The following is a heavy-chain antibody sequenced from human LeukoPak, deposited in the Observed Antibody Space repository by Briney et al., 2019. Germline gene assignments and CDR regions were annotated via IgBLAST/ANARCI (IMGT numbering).Heavy chain of an antibody. D-gene: IGHD6-19*01. J-gene: IGHJ4*02. V-gene: IGHV3-7*01. CDR1: GFSFSSYW. CDR2: IKQDGSEK. Sequence: PGGSLRLSCVASGFSFSSYWMSWVRQAPGKGLEWVANIKQDGSEKYYVDSVKGRFTISRDNAKNSLYLQMNSLRAEDTAVYYCASSGWYYFDYWGQGTLVTVSS. CDR3: ASSGWYYFDY.